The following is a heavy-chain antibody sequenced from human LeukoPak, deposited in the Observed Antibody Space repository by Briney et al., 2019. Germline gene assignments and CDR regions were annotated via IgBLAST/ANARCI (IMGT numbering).Heavy chain of an antibody. CDR2: ISWNSGSI. CDR3: AKDGIVGATMKNYFDY. CDR1: GFTFDDYA. Sequence: SGGSLRLSCAASGFTFDDYAMHWVRQAPGKGLEWVSGISWNSGSIGYADSVKGRFTISRDNAKNSLYLQMNSLRAEDTALYYCAKDGIVGATMKNYFDYWGQGTLVTVSS. J-gene: IGHJ4*02. V-gene: IGHV3-9*01. D-gene: IGHD1-26*01.